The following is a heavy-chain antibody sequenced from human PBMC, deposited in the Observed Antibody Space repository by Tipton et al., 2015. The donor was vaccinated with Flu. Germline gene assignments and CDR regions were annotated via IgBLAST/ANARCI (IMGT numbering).Heavy chain of an antibody. CDR3: TLGLEWLQL. CDR1: GYSFTSDV. Sequence: QLVQSGGEVKKPGTSVKVSCKASGYSFTSDVITWVRQAPGQGLEWMGWISTYNGDTNVAQSLQGRVTMTRDTFANTAFLELTGLRSDDTAVYYCTLGLEWLQLWGQGTLITVSS. V-gene: IGHV1-18*04. CDR2: ISTYNGDT. J-gene: IGHJ4*02. D-gene: IGHD5-12*01.